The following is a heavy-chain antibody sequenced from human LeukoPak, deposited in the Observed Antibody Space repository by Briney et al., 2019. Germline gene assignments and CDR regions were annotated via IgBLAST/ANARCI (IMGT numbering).Heavy chain of an antibody. D-gene: IGHD3-10*01. J-gene: IGHJ6*03. CDR1: GDSISSGSYY. V-gene: IGHV4-61*02. CDR3: ARDSFRILFGELVYYMDV. Sequence: PSQTLSLTCTVSGDSISSGSYYWSWIRQPAGKGLEWIGRIYTSGSTSYNPALTSQATISGDLSKNDFSMKLTYFPAADTAVHYCARDSFRILFGELVYYMDVWGKGTTVTVSS. CDR2: IYTSGST.